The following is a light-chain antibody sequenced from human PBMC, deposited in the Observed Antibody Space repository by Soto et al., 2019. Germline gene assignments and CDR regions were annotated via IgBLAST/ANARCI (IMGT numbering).Light chain of an antibody. CDR3: NSYTTSSTGV. Sequence: ALTQPASVSGSPGQSITISCTGTSSDVGAYNFVSWYQQHPGKAPKLMIYEVSNRPSGVSNRFSGSKSGNTASLTISGLQAEDEADYYCNSYTTSSTGVFGGGTKLTVL. CDR1: SSDVGAYNF. J-gene: IGLJ3*02. CDR2: EVS. V-gene: IGLV2-14*01.